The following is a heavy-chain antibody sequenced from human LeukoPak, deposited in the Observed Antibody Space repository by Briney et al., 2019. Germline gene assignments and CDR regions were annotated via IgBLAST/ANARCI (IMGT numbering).Heavy chain of an antibody. Sequence: ASVKVSCKASGYTFTSYDINWVRQATGQGLEWMGWMNPNSGNTGYAQKFQGRVTMTRNTSISTACMELSSLRSEDTAVYYCARGDIYNWNYEDYWGQGTLVTVSS. J-gene: IGHJ4*02. CDR2: MNPNSGNT. CDR1: GYTFTSYD. CDR3: ARGDIYNWNYEDY. V-gene: IGHV1-8*01. D-gene: IGHD1-7*01.